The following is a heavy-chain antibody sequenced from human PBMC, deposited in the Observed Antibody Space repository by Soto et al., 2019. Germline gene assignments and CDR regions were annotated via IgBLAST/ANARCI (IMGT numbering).Heavy chain of an antibody. Sequence: VQLLESGGGLVQPGGSLRLSCAASGFTFSSYAMSWVRQAPGKGLEWVSAISGSGGSTYYADSVKGRFTISRDNSKNTLYLQMNSLRAEDTAVYYCAKGMASMIVVVITGYYGMDVWGQGTTVTGSS. V-gene: IGHV3-23*01. J-gene: IGHJ6*02. D-gene: IGHD3-22*01. CDR3: AKGMASMIVVVITGYYGMDV. CDR2: ISGSGGST. CDR1: GFTFSSYA.